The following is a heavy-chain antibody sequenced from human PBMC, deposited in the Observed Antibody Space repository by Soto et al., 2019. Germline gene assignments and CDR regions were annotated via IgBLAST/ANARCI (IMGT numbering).Heavy chain of an antibody. Sequence: GGSLRLSCAASRFTFSSYEMNWVRQAPGKGLEWVSYISSSGSTIYYADSVKGRFTISRDNAKNSLYLQMNSLRAEDTAVYYCARDTLYGGKSSWGPGTLLTLST. CDR3: ARDTLYGGKSS. V-gene: IGHV3-48*03. CDR1: RFTFSSYE. CDR2: ISSSGSTI. J-gene: IGHJ5*02. D-gene: IGHD4-17*01.